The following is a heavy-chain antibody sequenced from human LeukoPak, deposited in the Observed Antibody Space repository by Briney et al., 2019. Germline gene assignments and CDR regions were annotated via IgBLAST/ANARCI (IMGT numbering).Heavy chain of an antibody. CDR3: AKDRSCTNDICHGDFDY. D-gene: IGHD2-8*01. CDR2: ISGSGGST. J-gene: IGHJ4*02. Sequence: PGGSLRLSCAASGFTFSSYAVSWVRQAPGKGLEWVSSISGSGGSTYSADSVKGRFTISRDNSKNTLYLQMNSLRAEDTALYYCAKDRSCTNDICHGDFDYWGQGTQVTVSS. V-gene: IGHV3-23*01. CDR1: GFTFSSYA.